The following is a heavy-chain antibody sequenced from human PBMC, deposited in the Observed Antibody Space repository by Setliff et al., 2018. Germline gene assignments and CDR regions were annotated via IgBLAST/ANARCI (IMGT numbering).Heavy chain of an antibody. CDR1: GYTFTNYY. Sequence: ASVKVSCKASGYTFTNYYINWVRQAPGQGLEWMGIINPRAGTTSYAQKLQGRVTMTRDTSTNTVYMELSSLRSEDTAVYYCARGGSPDCSTAGCRYGDNVYWGQGTQVTVSS. CDR3: ARGGSPDCSTAGCRYGDNVY. D-gene: IGHD2-2*01. J-gene: IGHJ4*02. CDR2: INPRAGTT. V-gene: IGHV1-46*03.